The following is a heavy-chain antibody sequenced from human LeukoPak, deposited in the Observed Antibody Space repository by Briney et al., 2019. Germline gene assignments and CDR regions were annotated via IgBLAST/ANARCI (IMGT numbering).Heavy chain of an antibody. CDR1: GFTFNRNN. Sequence: GGSLRLSCAASGFTFNRNNMNWVRQAPGKGLEWVSYISSTSITMYYADSVKGRFTISRDNAKNSLYLQMNSLRADDTAVYYRARETILAVAGDFWGQGTLVTVSS. V-gene: IGHV3-48*01. J-gene: IGHJ4*02. D-gene: IGHD6-19*01. CDR2: ISSTSITM. CDR3: ARETILAVAGDF.